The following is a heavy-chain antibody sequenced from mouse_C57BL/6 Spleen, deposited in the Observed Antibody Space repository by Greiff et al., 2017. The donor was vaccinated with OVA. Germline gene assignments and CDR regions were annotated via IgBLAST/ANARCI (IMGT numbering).Heavy chain of an antibody. D-gene: IGHD1-1*01. CDR2: IDPETGGT. CDR3: TRRGYYGPFDY. CDR1: GYTFTDYE. V-gene: IGHV1-15*01. Sequence: VQLQQSGAELVRPGASVTLSCKASGYTFTDYEMHWVKQTPVHGLEWIGAIDPETGGTAYNQKFKGKAILTADKSSSTAYMELRSLTSEDSAVYYCTRRGYYGPFDYWGQGTTLTVSS. J-gene: IGHJ2*01.